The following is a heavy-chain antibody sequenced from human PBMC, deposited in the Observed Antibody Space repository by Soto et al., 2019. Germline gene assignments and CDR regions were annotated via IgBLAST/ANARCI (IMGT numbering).Heavy chain of an antibody. V-gene: IGHV4-39*01. D-gene: IGHD6-13*01. CDR3: ARHSSSWFYYFDY. J-gene: IGHJ4*02. Sequence: QLQLQESGPGLVKPSETLSLTCTVSGGSISSSSYYWGWIRQPPGKGLEWIVSIYYSGSTYYNPSLKSRVTISVATSKNQSSLKLSSVTAADTAVDYCARHSSSWFYYFDYWGQGTLVTVSS. CDR1: GGSISSSSYY. CDR2: IYYSGST.